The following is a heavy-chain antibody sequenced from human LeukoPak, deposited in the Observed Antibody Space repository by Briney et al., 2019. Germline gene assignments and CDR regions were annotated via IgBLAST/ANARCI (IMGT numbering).Heavy chain of an antibody. J-gene: IGHJ5*02. Sequence: GGSLRLSCAASGFTFSDYYMSWIRQAPGKGLEWVSYISSSGSTIYYADSVKGRFTISRDNAKNSLYLQMNSLRAEDTAVYYCARDFEGSNYYGSGSYPSFDPWGQGTLVTISS. CDR2: ISSSGSTI. D-gene: IGHD3-10*01. V-gene: IGHV3-11*01. CDR3: ARDFEGSNYYGSGSYPSFDP. CDR1: GFTFSDYY.